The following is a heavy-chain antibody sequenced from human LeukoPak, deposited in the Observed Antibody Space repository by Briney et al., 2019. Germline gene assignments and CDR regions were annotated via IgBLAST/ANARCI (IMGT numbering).Heavy chain of an antibody. V-gene: IGHV4-59*08. D-gene: IGHD6-13*01. J-gene: IGHJ5*02. CDR2: IYYSGST. Sequence: SETLSLTCTVSGGSISIYYWSWIRQPPGKGLEWIGYIYYSGSTNYNPSLKSRVTISVDTSKNQFSLKLSSVTAADTAVYYCARHLAAAELDPWGQGTLVTVSS. CDR1: GGSISIYY. CDR3: ARHLAAAELDP.